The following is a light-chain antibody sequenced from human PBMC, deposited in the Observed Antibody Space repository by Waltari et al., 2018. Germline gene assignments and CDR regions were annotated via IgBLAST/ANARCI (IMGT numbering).Light chain of an antibody. J-gene: IGKJ4*01. V-gene: IGKV3-20*01. CDR2: GPS. Sequence: VVLTQSPATLSLSPGERATLSCRSSRTISSFSLVWLQQKPGQAPRLVIYGPSNRATGFPDRFSGSGSGTDFTLTISRLEPEDVAMYYCQQYDGSVLTFGGGTKVEL. CDR3: QQYDGSVLT. CDR1: RTISSFS.